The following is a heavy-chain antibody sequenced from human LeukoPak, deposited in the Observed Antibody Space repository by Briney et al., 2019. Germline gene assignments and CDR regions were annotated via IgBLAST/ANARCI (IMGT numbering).Heavy chain of an antibody. CDR1: GYTFTSYY. J-gene: IGHJ3*02. CDR3: ARAITIFGVVINDAFDI. D-gene: IGHD3-3*01. CDR2: INPSGGST. Sequence: ASVKVSCKASGYTFTSYYMHWVRQAPGQGLEWMGIINPSGGSTSYAQKFQGRVTMTRDTSISTAYMELSRLRSDDTAVYYCARAITIFGVVINDAFDIWGQGTMVTVSS. V-gene: IGHV1-46*01.